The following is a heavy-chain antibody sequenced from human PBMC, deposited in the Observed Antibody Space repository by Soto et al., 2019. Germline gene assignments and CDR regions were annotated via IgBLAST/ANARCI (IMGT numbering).Heavy chain of an antibody. J-gene: IGHJ6*02. CDR1: GYTFTNYY. CDR2: INPSGGST. Sequence: ASVKVSCKASGYTFTNYYMHWVRQAPGQGLEWMGVINPSGGSTSSAQKVQDRVTLSRDTSTGTVYMDLRSLRSEDMAVYYCTRGARIQTWNDYYYYFGLAAWGQGTAVTVSS. V-gene: IGHV1-46*01. CDR3: TRGARIQTWNDYYYYFGLAA. D-gene: IGHD1-1*01.